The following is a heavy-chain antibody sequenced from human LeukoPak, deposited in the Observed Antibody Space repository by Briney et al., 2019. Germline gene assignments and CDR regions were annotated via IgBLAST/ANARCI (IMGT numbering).Heavy chain of an antibody. Sequence: GASVKVSCKASGYTFTSYYMHWVRQAPGQGLEWMGIINPSGGSTSYAQKFQGRVTMTRDMSTSTVYMELSSLRSEDTAVYYCAREWGIAAMSDNWFDPWGQGTLVTVSS. V-gene: IGHV1-46*01. J-gene: IGHJ5*02. CDR1: GYTFTSYY. D-gene: IGHD6-13*01. CDR3: AREWGIAAMSDNWFDP. CDR2: INPSGGST.